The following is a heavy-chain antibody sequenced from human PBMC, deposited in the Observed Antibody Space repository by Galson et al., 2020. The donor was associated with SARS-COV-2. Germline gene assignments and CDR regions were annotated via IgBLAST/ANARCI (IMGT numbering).Heavy chain of an antibody. CDR1: GFSFSKYA. J-gene: IGHJ3*02. D-gene: IGHD3-9*01. CDR2: IRSDGGST. CDR3: VKSERFFDCLLWETAFDI. Sequence: QAGGSLTLSRSASGFSFSKYAMHWVRPAPGKGLEYVSAIRSDGGSTYYADSVRGRLTISRDNSKNTLDLQLNSLRPEDTAVYYCVKSERFFDCLLWETAFDIWGQGTIVTVSP. V-gene: IGHV3-64D*08.